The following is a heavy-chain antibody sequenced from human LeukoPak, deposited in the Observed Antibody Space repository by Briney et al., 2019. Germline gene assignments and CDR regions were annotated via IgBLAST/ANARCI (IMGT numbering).Heavy chain of an antibody. D-gene: IGHD1-1*01. V-gene: IGHV3-13*01. CDR1: GFTLSDYD. CDR3: ARVAKERVGGVYYFDY. Sequence: PGGALRLSCAAPGFTLSDYDMHSVRQATGKGQEWVSAIGTAGDTYYTGSVKGRFTISRENAKNSLYLQMNTQRAGDTAVYYCARVAKERVGGVYYFDYWGQGTLVTVSS. CDR2: IGTAGDT. J-gene: IGHJ4*02.